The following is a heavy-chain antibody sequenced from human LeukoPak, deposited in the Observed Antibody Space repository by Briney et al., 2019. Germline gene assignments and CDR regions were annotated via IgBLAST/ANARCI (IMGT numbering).Heavy chain of an antibody. D-gene: IGHD5-24*01. CDR2: IYHSGST. CDR1: GGSISSGGYS. CDR3: ARDQMASGWFDP. V-gene: IGHV4-30-2*01. J-gene: IGHJ5*02. Sequence: SQTLSLTCAVSGGSISSGGYSWSWIRQPPGKGLEWIGYIYHSGSTYYNPSLKSRVTISVDRSKNQFSLKLSSVTAADTAVYYCARDQMASGWFDPWGQGTQVTVSS.